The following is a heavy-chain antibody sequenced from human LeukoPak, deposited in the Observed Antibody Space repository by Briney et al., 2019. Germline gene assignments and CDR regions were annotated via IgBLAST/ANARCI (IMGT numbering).Heavy chain of an antibody. Sequence: SVKVSCKASGGTFSSYAISWVRQAPGQGLEWMGGIIPIFGTANYAQKFQGRVTITADESTSTAYMELSSLRSEDTAVYYCARGLAVAGDLYYYYGMDVWGQGTTVTVSS. V-gene: IGHV1-69*13. CDR3: ARGLAVAGDLYYYYGMDV. D-gene: IGHD6-19*01. J-gene: IGHJ6*02. CDR2: IIPIFGTA. CDR1: GGTFSSYA.